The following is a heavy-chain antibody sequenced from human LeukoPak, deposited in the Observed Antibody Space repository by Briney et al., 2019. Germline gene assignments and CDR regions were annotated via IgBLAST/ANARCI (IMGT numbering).Heavy chain of an antibody. CDR1: GFTFSSDA. V-gene: IGHV3-23*01. D-gene: IGHD4-11*01. CDR2: ISGGGGST. CDR3: AKELIRLPRKNYFDY. Sequence: GGSLRLSCAASGFTFSSDAMSWVRQAPGKGLEWVSAISGGGGSTYYADSVKGRFTISRDNSKNTLYLQMNSLRAEDTAVYYCAKELIRLPRKNYFDYWGQGTLVTVSS. J-gene: IGHJ4*02.